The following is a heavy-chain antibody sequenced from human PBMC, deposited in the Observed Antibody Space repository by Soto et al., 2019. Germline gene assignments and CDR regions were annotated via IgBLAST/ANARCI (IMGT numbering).Heavy chain of an antibody. CDR1: GVSMSSGGYY. J-gene: IGHJ3*02. CDR3: AREEAGAFDI. D-gene: IGHD3-10*01. CDR2: TYYSGST. Sequence: QVQLQESGPGLVKPSQTLSLTCTVSGVSMSSGGYYWTWIRQHPGKGLEWIGYTYYSGSTYYNPSLKSRLTISVDTSKNLFSLWLSSVTAADTAVYYCAREEAGAFDIWGQGTMVTVSS. V-gene: IGHV4-31*03.